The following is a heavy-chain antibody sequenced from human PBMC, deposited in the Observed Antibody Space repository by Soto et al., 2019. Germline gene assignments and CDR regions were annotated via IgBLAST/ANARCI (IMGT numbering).Heavy chain of an antibody. Sequence: DVQLLESGGGLVQPGGPLRLSCAATGFTFRSHARSWVPRAPGKGLEWVSGISGSGISTPYVDAVKGRFTVSRANSKKTLYLQMTILQGEDRAVYNCAKEPVGPDWYFGRWGRGTLVTVSS. CDR2: ISGSGIST. CDR1: GFTFRSHA. CDR3: AKEPVGPDWYFGR. V-gene: IGHV3-23*01. J-gene: IGHJ2*01.